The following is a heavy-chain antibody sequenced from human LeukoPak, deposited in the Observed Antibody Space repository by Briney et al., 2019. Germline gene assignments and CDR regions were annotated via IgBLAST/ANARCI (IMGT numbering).Heavy chain of an antibody. V-gene: IGHV3-11*06. D-gene: IGHD4-11*01. CDR3: ARDPGNSNNFDY. CDR2: IDRSGTYT. Sequence: GGSLRLSCAASGFTVSDYYMNWIRQAPGKGLEWVSYIDRSGTYTNYAESVKGRFTISRDNAKNSLYLQMSSLRAEDTAVYYCARDPGNSNNFDYWGQGTLVTVSS. CDR1: GFTVSDYY. J-gene: IGHJ4*02.